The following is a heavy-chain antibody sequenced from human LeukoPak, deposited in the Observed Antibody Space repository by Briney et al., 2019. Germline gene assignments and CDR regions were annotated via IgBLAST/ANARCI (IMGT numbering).Heavy chain of an antibody. D-gene: IGHD3-22*01. J-gene: IGHJ3*02. CDR3: AKGRAYYDSSGYYLTENAFDI. Sequence: PGGSLRLSCAASGFTFSSYGMHWVRQAPGKGLEWVAVISYDGSNKYYADSVEGRFTISRDNSKNTLYLQMNSLRAEDTAVYYCAKGRAYYDSSGYYLTENAFDIWGQGTMVTVSS. CDR2: ISYDGSNK. CDR1: GFTFSSYG. V-gene: IGHV3-30*18.